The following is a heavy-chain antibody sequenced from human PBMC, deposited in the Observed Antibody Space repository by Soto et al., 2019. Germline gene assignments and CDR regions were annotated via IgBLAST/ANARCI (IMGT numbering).Heavy chain of an antibody. Sequence: ASVKVYFKAPGYSFTNNDVTWVRQATGQGLEWMGWMNPGSGDTGYAQKFQGRVTMTRDISIATAYMELSSLRSDDTAIYYCARMATFGSLNWFDPWGQGTLVTVSS. CDR3: ARMATFGSLNWFDP. J-gene: IGHJ5*02. D-gene: IGHD3-16*01. V-gene: IGHV1-8*01. CDR2: MNPGSGDT. CDR1: GYSFTNND.